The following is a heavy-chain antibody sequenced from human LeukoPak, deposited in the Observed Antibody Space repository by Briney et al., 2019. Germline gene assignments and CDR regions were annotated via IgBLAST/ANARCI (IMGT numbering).Heavy chain of an antibody. J-gene: IGHJ3*02. CDR2: IYYSGNT. V-gene: IGHV4-59*02. Sequence: SETLSLTCTVSGGSVNSYYWSWIRQPPGKGLEWIGYIYYSGNTNYNPSLKSRVTISVDTSKNQFSLKLSSVTAADTAVYYCARDFYDTSTYYYVDAFDIWGQGTMVTVSS. CDR1: GGSVNSYY. CDR3: ARDFYDTSTYYYVDAFDI. D-gene: IGHD3-22*01.